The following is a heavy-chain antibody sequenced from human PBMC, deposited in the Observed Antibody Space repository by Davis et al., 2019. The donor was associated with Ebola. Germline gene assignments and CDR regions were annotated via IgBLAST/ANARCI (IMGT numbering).Heavy chain of an antibody. D-gene: IGHD6-19*01. V-gene: IGHV1-46*01. J-gene: IGHJ4*02. CDR3: ERSQHRYIAVAGLDY. CDR1: GYTFTSYY. Sequence: ASVKVSCKASGYTFTSYYMHWVRQAPGQGLEWMGIINPSGGSTSYAQKFQGRVTMTRDTSTSTVYMELSSLRSEDTAVYYCERSQHRYIAVAGLDYWGQGTLVTVSS. CDR2: INPSGGST.